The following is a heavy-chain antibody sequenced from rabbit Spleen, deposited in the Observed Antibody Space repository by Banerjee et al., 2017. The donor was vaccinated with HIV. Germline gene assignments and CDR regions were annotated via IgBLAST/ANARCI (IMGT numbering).Heavy chain of an antibody. CDR3: ARDHANDGVGIFFEL. J-gene: IGHJ4*01. D-gene: IGHD6-1*01. Sequence: QEQLVESGGGLVQPEGSLTLTCKASGFSFGDRDVMCWVRQAPGKGLEWIACINAATAKPVYATWAKGRFTISRTSSTTVTLRMTSLTAADTATYFCARDHANDGVGIFFELWGPGTLVTVS. CDR1: GFSFGDRDV. CDR2: INAATAKP. V-gene: IGHV1S45*01.